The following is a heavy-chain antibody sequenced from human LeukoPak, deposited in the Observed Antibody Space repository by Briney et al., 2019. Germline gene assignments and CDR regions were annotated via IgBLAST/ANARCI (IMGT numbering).Heavy chain of an antibody. J-gene: IGHJ3*02. D-gene: IGHD2-21*02. V-gene: IGHV3-21*01. CDR3: ARDGSAYCGIDCYYDAFDI. CDR1: GFTFSSFS. CDR2: TSSSSRYK. Sequence: GGYLRLSCAASGFTFSSFSMNWVRHAPGQGRVWFSSTSSSSRYKVYVDSVKGRLTMSTDNAKISLYLQMNSLRVEDTAVYYCARDGSAYCGIDCYYDAFDIWGQGTMVTVSS.